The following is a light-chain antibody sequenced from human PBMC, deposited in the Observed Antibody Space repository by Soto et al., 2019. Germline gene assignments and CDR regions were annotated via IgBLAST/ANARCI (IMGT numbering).Light chain of an antibody. V-gene: IGKV1-39*01. Sequence: IQMTQSPSSLSASVGDRVTITCRASQGIRNDLGWYQQKPGKAPKLLVYSASNLQSGVPSRFSGSGSGTNFTLTISDLQPEDFTTYYCQKSDSTPWTFGQGTKVDIK. CDR1: QGIRND. J-gene: IGKJ1*01. CDR2: SAS. CDR3: QKSDSTPWT.